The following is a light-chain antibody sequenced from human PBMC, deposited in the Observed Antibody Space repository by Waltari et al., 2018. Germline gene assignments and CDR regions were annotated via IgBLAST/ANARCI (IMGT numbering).Light chain of an antibody. Sequence: QSVLTQPPSVSAAPGQKVSISCSGSTSNIGNNSVSWYQQFPGEDPKVLIYGNDKRTTGIPDRFSGSKSGTSATLDITGLQTGDEAVYYCGTWDNTLSAVFGGGTKVTVL. CDR3: GTWDNTLSAV. V-gene: IGLV1-51*02. CDR1: TSNIGNNS. J-gene: IGLJ2*01. CDR2: GND.